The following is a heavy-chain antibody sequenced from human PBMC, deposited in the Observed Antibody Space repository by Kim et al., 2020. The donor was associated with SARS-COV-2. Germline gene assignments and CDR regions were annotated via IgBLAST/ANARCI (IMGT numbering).Heavy chain of an antibody. V-gene: IGHV1-18*01. Sequence: ASVKVSCKASGYTFTSYGISWVRQAPGQGLEWMGWISAYNGNTNYAQKLQGRVTMTTDTSTSTAYMELRSLRSDDTAVYYCARDYYYDSSTDAFDIWGQGTMVTVSS. J-gene: IGHJ3*02. CDR2: ISAYNGNT. D-gene: IGHD3-22*01. CDR3: ARDYYYDSSTDAFDI. CDR1: GYTFTSYG.